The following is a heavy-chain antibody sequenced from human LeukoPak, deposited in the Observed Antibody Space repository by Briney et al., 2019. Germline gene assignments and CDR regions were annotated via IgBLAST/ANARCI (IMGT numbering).Heavy chain of an antibody. Sequence: GGSLRLSCAASGLTFSSYSVNWVRQAPGKGLEWVSSISSSSSYIYYGDSVKGRFTISRDNAKNSLYLQMNSLRAEDTAVYYCARDTAWYFDLWGRGTLVTVSS. D-gene: IGHD4-17*01. CDR2: ISSSSSYI. CDR3: ARDTAWYFDL. V-gene: IGHV3-21*01. J-gene: IGHJ2*01. CDR1: GLTFSSYS.